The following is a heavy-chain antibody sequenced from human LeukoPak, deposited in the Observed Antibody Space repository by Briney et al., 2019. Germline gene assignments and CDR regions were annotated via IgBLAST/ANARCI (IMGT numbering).Heavy chain of an antibody. D-gene: IGHD6-13*01. J-gene: IGHJ4*02. CDR2: INPNSGGT. CDR3: ARGEVAAAGSIDY. CDR1: GYTFTGYY. V-gene: IGHV1-2*06. Sequence: ASVKVSCKAPGYTFTGYYMHWVRQAPGQGLEWMGRINPNSGGTNYAQKFQGRVTMTRDTSISTAYMELSRLRSDDTAVYYCARGEVAAAGSIDYWGQGTLVTVSS.